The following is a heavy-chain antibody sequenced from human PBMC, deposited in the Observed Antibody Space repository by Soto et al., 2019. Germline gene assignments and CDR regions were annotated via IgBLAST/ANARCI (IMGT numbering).Heavy chain of an antibody. J-gene: IGHJ4*02. CDR1: GFTFSSYA. Sequence: HPGGSLRLSCAASGFTFSSYAMSWVRQAPGKGLEWVSAISGSGGSTYYADSVKGRFTISRDNSKNTLYLQMNSLRAEDTAVYYCAKEGYYDSSGYYSFDYWGQGTLVTVSS. CDR3: AKEGYYDSSGYYSFDY. D-gene: IGHD3-22*01. CDR2: ISGSGGST. V-gene: IGHV3-23*01.